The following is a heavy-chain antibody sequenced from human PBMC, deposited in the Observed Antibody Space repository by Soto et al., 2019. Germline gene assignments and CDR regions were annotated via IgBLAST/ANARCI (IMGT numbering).Heavy chain of an antibody. CDR3: ASGRTYSNYVWYYYYYGMDV. Sequence: XETLSLTCAVSGYSISSGYYWGWIRQPPGKGLEWIGSIYHSGSTYYNPSLKSRVTISVDTSKNQFSLKLSSVTAADTAVYYCASGRTYSNYVWYYYYYGMDVWGQGTTGTVSS. CDR2: IYHSGST. V-gene: IGHV4-38-2*01. J-gene: IGHJ6*02. CDR1: GYSISSGYY. D-gene: IGHD4-4*01.